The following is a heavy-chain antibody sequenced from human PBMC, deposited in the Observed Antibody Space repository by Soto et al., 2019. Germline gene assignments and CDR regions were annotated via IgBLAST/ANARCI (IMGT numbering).Heavy chain of an antibody. CDR3: ARGLIQYGDYAPFDY. V-gene: IGHV3-21*01. CDR2: ISSSSSYI. Sequence: EVQLVESGGGLVKPGGSLRLSCAASGFTFSSYSMNWVRQAPGKGLEWVSSISSSSSYIYYADSVKGRFTISRDNGKNSLYLQMNSLRAEDTAVYYCARGLIQYGDYAPFDYWGQGTLVTVSS. D-gene: IGHD4-17*01. CDR1: GFTFSSYS. J-gene: IGHJ4*02.